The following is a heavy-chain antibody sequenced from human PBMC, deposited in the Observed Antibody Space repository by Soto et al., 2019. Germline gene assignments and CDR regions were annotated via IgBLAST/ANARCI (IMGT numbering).Heavy chain of an antibody. J-gene: IGHJ4*02. Sequence: SETLSLTCTVSGGSISSSSYYWGWIRQPPGKGLEWIGSIYYSGSTYYNPSLKSRVTISVDTSKNQFSLKLSSVTAADTAVYYCARHYTWILWGQGTLVTVSS. D-gene: IGHD5-18*01. V-gene: IGHV4-39*01. CDR3: ARHYTWIL. CDR1: GGSISSSSYY. CDR2: IYYSGST.